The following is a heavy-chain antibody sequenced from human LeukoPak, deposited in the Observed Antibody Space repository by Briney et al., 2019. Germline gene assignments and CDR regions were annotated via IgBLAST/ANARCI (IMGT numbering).Heavy chain of an antibody. D-gene: IGHD3-10*01. CDR2: ISSSSSTI. CDR3: ARSGYYYGSGSYDNDAIDI. V-gene: IGHV3-48*04. Sequence: PGGSLRLSCAASGFTFSSYSMNWVRQAPGKGLEWVSYISSSSSTIYYADSVKGRFTISRDNAKNSLYLQMNSLRAEDTAVYYCARSGYYYGSGSYDNDAIDIWGQGTMVTVSS. CDR1: GFTFSSYS. J-gene: IGHJ3*02.